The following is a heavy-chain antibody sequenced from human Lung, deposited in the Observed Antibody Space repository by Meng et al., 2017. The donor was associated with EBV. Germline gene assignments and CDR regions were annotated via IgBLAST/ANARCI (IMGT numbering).Heavy chain of an antibody. J-gene: IGHJ4*02. V-gene: IGHV1-69*08. D-gene: IGHD3-22*01. CDR2: IIPILGIA. CDR3: AREDSSGYSYYFDY. CDR1: GGTFSSYT. Sequence: QVQLVQSGAEVKKPGSSVKVSCKASGGTFSSYTISWVRQAPGQGLEWMGRIIPILGIANYAQKFQGRVTITADKSTSTAYMELSSPRSEDTAVYYCAREDSSGYSYYFDYWGQGTLVTVSS.